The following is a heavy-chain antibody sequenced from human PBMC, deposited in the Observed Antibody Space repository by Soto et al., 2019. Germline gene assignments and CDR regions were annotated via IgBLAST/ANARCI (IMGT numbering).Heavy chain of an antibody. V-gene: IGHV3-23*01. CDR3: ARWSYLDY. J-gene: IGHJ4*02. CDR2: ISGSDGKT. Sequence: GGSLRLSCAASGFSFGSHALSWVRQAPGKGLEWVSTISGSDGKTFYADSVKGRFSISRDTSQSTLYLQMNSLRADDTATYYCARWSYLDYWGQGTRVTVSS. CDR1: GFSFGSHA. D-gene: IGHD3-3*01.